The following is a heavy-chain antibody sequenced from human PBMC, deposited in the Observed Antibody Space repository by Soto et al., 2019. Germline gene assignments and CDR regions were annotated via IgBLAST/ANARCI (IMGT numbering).Heavy chain of an antibody. J-gene: IGHJ4*02. Sequence: QVQLVQSGAEVKKPGSSVKVSCKASGGIFSTYAISWLRQAPGQGLEWMGVIIPLFGTPNYAQRFQGRVTITADESPSTAYMELSRLRSEDTAVYYCARDRDDYGSGNYYNRIDFWGQGTLVTVSS. V-gene: IGHV1-69*01. CDR2: IIPLFGTP. D-gene: IGHD3-10*01. CDR1: GGIFSTYA. CDR3: ARDRDDYGSGNYYNRIDF.